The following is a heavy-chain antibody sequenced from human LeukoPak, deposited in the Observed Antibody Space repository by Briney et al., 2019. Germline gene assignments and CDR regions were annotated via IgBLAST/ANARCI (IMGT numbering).Heavy chain of an antibody. V-gene: IGHV3-9*01. D-gene: IGHD2-15*01. CDR3: AKVVPRYSDYYYGMDV. CDR1: GFTFDDYA. Sequence: PGGSLRLSCAASGFTFDDYAMHWVRQAPGKGLEWVSGISWNSGSIGYAYSVKGRFTISRDNAKNSLYLQMNSLRAEDTALYYCAKVVPRYSDYYYGMDVWGQGTTVTVSS. J-gene: IGHJ6*02. CDR2: ISWNSGSI.